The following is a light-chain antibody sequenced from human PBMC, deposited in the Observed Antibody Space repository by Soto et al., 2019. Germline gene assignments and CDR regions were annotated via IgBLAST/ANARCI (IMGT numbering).Light chain of an antibody. CDR3: QQYYSTPPYT. J-gene: IGKJ2*01. CDR2: WAS. CDR1: QSVFYTSDNKNY. Sequence: DIVMTQSPDSLAVSLGERATINCKSSQSVFYTSDNKNYLAWYQQRPGQPPKLLIYWASTRESGVPDRFSGSGSGIDFTLTISSLQAEDVAVYYCQQYYSTPPYTFGQGTKLEIK. V-gene: IGKV4-1*01.